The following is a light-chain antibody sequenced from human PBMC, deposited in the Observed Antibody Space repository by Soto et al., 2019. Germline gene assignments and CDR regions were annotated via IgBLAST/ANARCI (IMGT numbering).Light chain of an antibody. CDR1: QTISSW. CDR3: QQYGSSPRT. V-gene: IGKV1-5*01. CDR2: ATS. J-gene: IGKJ1*01. Sequence: DIQMTQSPSTLSGSVGDRVTITCRASQTISSWLAWYQQKPGKAPKVLIYATSRLQSGVPSRFSGSGSGTDFTLTISRLEPEDFAVYYCQQYGSSPRTFGQGTKVDIK.